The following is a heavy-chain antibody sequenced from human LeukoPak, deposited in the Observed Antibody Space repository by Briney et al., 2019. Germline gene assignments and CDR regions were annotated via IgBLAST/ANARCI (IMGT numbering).Heavy chain of an antibody. J-gene: IGHJ4*02. CDR2: IYASGRT. CDR1: GGSISSGSYY. CDR3: ARSRYRSGSVVY. Sequence: SQTLSLTCTVSGGSISSGSYYWSWIRQRDGKGLVWIGRIYASGRTNYNSVIKRRATTTVDTTKTQFSLKLSLMTADTSPVYYGARSRYRSGSVVYWGQRTLVTVSS. V-gene: IGHV4-61*02. D-gene: IGHD6-19*01.